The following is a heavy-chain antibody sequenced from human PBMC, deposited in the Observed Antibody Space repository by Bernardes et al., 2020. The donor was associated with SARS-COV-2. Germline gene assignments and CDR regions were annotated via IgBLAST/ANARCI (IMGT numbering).Heavy chain of an antibody. CDR1: GGSISSHY. CDR2: IYYSGST. J-gene: IGHJ6*02. D-gene: IGHD3-22*01. Sequence: ETLSLTCTVSGGSISSHYWSWIRQPPGKGLEWIGYIYYSGSTNYNPSLKGRVTISLDTSKNQFSLKLNSVTAADTAVYYCASTSPYYYDSSGYYLNYYGMDVWGQGTTVTVSS. V-gene: IGHV4-59*11. CDR3: ASTSPYYYDSSGYYLNYYGMDV.